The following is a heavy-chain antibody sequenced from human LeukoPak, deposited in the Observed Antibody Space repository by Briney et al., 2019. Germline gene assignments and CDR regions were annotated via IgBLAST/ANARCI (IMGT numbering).Heavy chain of an antibody. CDR3: ARDYYGSGSYIFDY. J-gene: IGHJ4*02. CDR1: GFTFSSYA. D-gene: IGHD3-10*01. CDR2: ISGSGGST. Sequence: GGSLRLSCAASGFTFSSYAMSWVRQAPGKGLEWVSAISGSGGSTYYADSVKGRFTISRDNSKNTLYLQMNSLRAEDTAVYYCARDYYGSGSYIFDYWGQGTLVTVSS. V-gene: IGHV3-23*01.